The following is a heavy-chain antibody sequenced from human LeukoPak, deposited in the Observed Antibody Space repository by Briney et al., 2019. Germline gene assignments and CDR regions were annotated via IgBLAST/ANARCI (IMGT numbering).Heavy chain of an antibody. J-gene: IGHJ3*02. CDR1: GFTFSGYG. Sequence: GGSLRLSCAASGFTFSGYGMHWVRQAPGKGLEWVAFIHYDGARSYYADSVKGRFTISRDNSKNTLYLQMNSLRAEDTAVYYCAKEGYCSSTSCSSHPKKRPADGDAFDIWGQGTMVTVSS. D-gene: IGHD2-2*01. CDR2: IHYDGARS. CDR3: AKEGYCSSTSCSSHPKKRPADGDAFDI. V-gene: IGHV3-30*02.